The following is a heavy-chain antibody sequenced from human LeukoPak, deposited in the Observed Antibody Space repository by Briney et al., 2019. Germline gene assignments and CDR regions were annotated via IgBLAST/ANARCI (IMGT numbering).Heavy chain of an antibody. CDR1: GFTVSNAW. D-gene: IGHD3-3*01. CDR2: MKSKTAGGTI. CDR3: TTSDFWSGYSI. Sequence: PGGSLRLSCAASGFTVSNAWMSWVRQAPGRGLEWVGRMKSKTAGGTIDYAAPVKGRFTISRDDSKNTLYLQMNSLKTEDTAVYYCTTSDFWSGYSIWGQGTLVTVSS. J-gene: IGHJ4*02. V-gene: IGHV3-15*01.